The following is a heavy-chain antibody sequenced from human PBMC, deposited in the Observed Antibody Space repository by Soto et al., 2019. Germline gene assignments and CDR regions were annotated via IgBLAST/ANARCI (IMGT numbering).Heavy chain of an antibody. CDR3: AREEEGSRWDYLDY. J-gene: IGHJ4*02. CDR2: FNPNSGGS. Sequence: QVQLVHSGAEVKKPGASVKVSCKASGYTFTDFHIHWVRQAPGQGLEWMGWFNPNSGGSNTVQKFQGRVTMTRYMSISTAYMELSRLTSDYTAVYYCAREEEGSRWDYLDYWGQGTLVTVSS. D-gene: IGHD6-13*01. CDR1: GYTFTDFH. V-gene: IGHV1-2*02.